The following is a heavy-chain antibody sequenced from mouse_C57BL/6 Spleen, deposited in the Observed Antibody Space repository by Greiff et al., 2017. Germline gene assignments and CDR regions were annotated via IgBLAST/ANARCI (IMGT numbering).Heavy chain of an antibody. CDR3: ARGELWLRRLYFDY. V-gene: IGHV1-52*01. J-gene: IGHJ2*01. CDR2: IDPSDSET. Sequence: QVQLQQPGAELVRPGSSVKLSCKASGYTFTSYWMHWVKQRPIQGLEWIGNIDPSDSETHYIQKFKDKATLTVDKSSSTAYMQLSSLTSEDSAVYYCARGELWLRRLYFDYWGQGTTLTVSS. CDR1: GYTFTSYW. D-gene: IGHD2-2*01.